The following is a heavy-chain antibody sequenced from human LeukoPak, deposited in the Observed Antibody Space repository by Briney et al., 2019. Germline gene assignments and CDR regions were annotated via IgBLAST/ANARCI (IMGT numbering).Heavy chain of an antibody. D-gene: IGHD6-19*01. Sequence: ASVKVSCKASGGTFSSYAISWVRQAPGQGLEWMGRIIPILGIANYAQKFQGRVTITADKSTSTAYMELSSLRSEDTAVCYCASEVAVAGTRDPWGQGTLVTVSS. CDR3: ASEVAVAGTRDP. CDR1: GGTFSSYA. V-gene: IGHV1-69*04. J-gene: IGHJ5*02. CDR2: IIPILGIA.